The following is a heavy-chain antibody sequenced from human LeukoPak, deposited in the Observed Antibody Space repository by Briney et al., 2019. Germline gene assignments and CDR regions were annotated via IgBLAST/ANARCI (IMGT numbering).Heavy chain of an antibody. V-gene: IGHV3-15*01. CDR2: IKSKTDGGAT. CDR3: TTEAYYYDSGAIKYFDY. J-gene: IGHJ4*02. Sequence: GGSLRLSCAASGFTFSNAWMSWVRQAPGKGLEWVGRIKSKTDGGATHYAAPVKGRSTISRDDSKNTLYLQMNSLKTEDTAVYYCTTEAYYYDSGAIKYFDYWGQGTLVTVSS. CDR1: GFTFSNAW. D-gene: IGHD3-22*01.